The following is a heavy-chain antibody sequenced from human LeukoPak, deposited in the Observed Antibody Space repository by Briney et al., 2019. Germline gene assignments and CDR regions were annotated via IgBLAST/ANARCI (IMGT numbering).Heavy chain of an antibody. CDR1: GYTLTSYG. CDR3: ARDGKDRGSSWYCPQRYYYYYMDV. CDR2: IISYNGNT. Sequence: ASWKVSSKAAGYTLTSYGISWVRQATGQGLEWRGWIISYNGNTNYAQKLQGRVTMTPDTSTSTAYMELRSLRADDTAVYYCARDGKDRGSSWYCPQRYYYYYMDVWGKGTTVIISS. J-gene: IGHJ6*03. V-gene: IGHV1-18*01. D-gene: IGHD6-13*01.